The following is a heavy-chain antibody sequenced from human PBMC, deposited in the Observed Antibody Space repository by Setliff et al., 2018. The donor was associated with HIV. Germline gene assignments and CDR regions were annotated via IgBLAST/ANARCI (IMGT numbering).Heavy chain of an antibody. CDR2: IYYSGSTNYNPSLNSGST. CDR1: GGPISSHY. J-gene: IGHJ5*02. CDR3: ARFGIGGSSGP. Sequence: SETLSLTCTVSGGPISSHYWSWIRQPPVKGLEWIGYIYYSGSTNYNPSLNSGSTNYNPSLKSRVTISLDTSKNQFSLKLSSVTAADTAVYYCARFGIGGSSGPWGQGTLVTAPQ. V-gene: IGHV4-59*11. D-gene: IGHD6-19*01.